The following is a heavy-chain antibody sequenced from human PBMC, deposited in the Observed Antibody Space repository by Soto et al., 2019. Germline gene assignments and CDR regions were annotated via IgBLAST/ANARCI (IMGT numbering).Heavy chain of an antibody. D-gene: IGHD4-17*01. V-gene: IGHV1-3*01. CDR2: INAGNGNT. Sequence: ASVKFSGKASGYTFTSYAMHWGRQAPGQRREWMGWINAGNGNTKYSQKFQGRVTITRDTSASTAYMELSSLRSEDTAVYYCARDPPHYGDYGIYYYYGMDVWGQGTTVTVSS. CDR1: GYTFTSYA. J-gene: IGHJ6*02. CDR3: ARDPPHYGDYGIYYYYGMDV.